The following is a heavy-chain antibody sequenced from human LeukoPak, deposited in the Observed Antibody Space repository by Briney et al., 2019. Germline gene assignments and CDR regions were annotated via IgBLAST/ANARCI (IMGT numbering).Heavy chain of an antibody. D-gene: IGHD6-13*01. Sequence: ASVKISCEASGGTFSSFAISWVRRAPGQGLEWMGGIIPVFGITNYPQKFQDRVTITAHKSTNTVYMELRSLRSDDTSVYYCARTKNLAAAGSFFDSWGQGTLVTVSS. CDR2: IIPVFGIT. J-gene: IGHJ4*02. CDR3: ARTKNLAAAGSFFDS. V-gene: IGHV1-69*10. CDR1: GGTFSSFA.